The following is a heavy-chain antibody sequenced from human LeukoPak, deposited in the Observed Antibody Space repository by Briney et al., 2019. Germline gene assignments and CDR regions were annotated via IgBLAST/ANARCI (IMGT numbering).Heavy chain of an antibody. CDR1: GGSFSGYY. D-gene: IGHD6-13*01. Sequence: PSEPLSLTCAVYGGSFSGYYWSWIRQPPGKGLEWIGEINHSGSTNYNLSLKSRVTISVDTSKNQFSLKLSSVTAADTAVYYCARAGIAAGRWFDPWGQGTLVTVSS. J-gene: IGHJ5*02. V-gene: IGHV4-34*01. CDR3: ARAGIAAGRWFDP. CDR2: INHSGST.